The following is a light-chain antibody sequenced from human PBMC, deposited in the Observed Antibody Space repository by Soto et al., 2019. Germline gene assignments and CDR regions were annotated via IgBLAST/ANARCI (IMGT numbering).Light chain of an antibody. CDR1: SSEVGSYNL. CDR2: EGS. V-gene: IGLV2-23*01. CDR3: CSYAGSSTPYV. J-gene: IGLJ1*01. Sequence: QSALTQPASVSGSPGQSVTISCTGTSSEVGSYNLVSWYQQHPGKAHKHMIYEGSKRPSGVSNRYSGSKTGNTASLTNTGLHAEDEADYYCCSYAGSSTPYVFGTGTKVTVL.